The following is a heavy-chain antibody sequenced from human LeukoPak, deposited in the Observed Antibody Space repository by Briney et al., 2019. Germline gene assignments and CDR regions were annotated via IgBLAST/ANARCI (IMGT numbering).Heavy chain of an antibody. Sequence: GGSLRLSCAASGFTFSSYAMSWVRQAPGKGLEWVSAISGSGGSTYYADSVKGRFTISRDNSKNTLYLQMNSLRAEDTAVYYCAQEGSIAARPGSYFDYWGQGTLVTVSS. D-gene: IGHD6-6*01. CDR2: ISGSGGST. J-gene: IGHJ4*02. CDR1: GFTFSSYA. CDR3: AQEGSIAARPGSYFDY. V-gene: IGHV3-23*01.